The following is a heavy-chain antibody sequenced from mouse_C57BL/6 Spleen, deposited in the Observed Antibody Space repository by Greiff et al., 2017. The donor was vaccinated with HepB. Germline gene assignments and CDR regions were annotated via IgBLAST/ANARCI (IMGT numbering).Heavy chain of an antibody. J-gene: IGHJ4*01. CDR2: INPNNGGT. Sequence: EVQLQQSGPELVKPGASVKISCKACGYTFTDYYMNWVKQSHGKSLEWIGDINPNNGGTSYNQKFKGKATLTVDKSSSTAYMELRSSTSEDSAVYYCAPGGYAMDYWGQGTSVTVSS. V-gene: IGHV1-26*01. CDR1: GYTFTDYY. CDR3: APGGYAMDY.